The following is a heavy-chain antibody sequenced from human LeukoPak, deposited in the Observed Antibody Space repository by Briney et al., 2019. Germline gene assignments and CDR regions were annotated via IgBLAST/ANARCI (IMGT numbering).Heavy chain of an antibody. Sequence: SETLSLTCAVSGVSFNDCYWSWVRQTPGKGLEWIGEINHSGYTNDSPSLKSRVALSIDTSRKQFSLNLRSVTVADTGIYYCTRMTTGHDYWGQGTLVTVSS. J-gene: IGHJ4*02. CDR2: INHSGYT. CDR3: TRMTTGHDY. D-gene: IGHD4-17*01. CDR1: GVSFNDCY. V-gene: IGHV4-34*01.